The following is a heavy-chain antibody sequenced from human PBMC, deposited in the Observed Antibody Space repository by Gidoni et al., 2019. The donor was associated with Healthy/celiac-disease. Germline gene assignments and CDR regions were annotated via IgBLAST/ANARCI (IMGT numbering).Heavy chain of an antibody. CDR1: GFTFSSYW. J-gene: IGHJ6*02. D-gene: IGHD3-10*01. CDR3: ARDFGARPYYYYGMDV. CDR2: IKQDGSEK. Sequence: EVQLVESGGGLVQPGGSLRLSCAASGFTFSSYWMSWVRQAPGKGLEWVANIKQDGSEKYYVDSVKGRFTISRDNAKNSLYLQMNSLRAEDTAVYYCARDFGARPYYYYGMDVWGQGTTVTVSS. V-gene: IGHV3-7*01.